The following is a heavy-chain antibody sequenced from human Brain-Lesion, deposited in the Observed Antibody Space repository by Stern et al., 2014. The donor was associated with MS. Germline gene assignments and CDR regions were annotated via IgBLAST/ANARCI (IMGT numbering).Heavy chain of an antibody. D-gene: IGHD7-27*01. V-gene: IGHV1-69*01. Sequence: VQLVEPGDEVRKPGSSVKGSCKASGGLFRSDAISWVRQAPGQGLEWLGGIIPMTGEAHYAQKFLDRVTITADESTTTTYMDLNSLTSEDTALYYCARHWGTDLWGQGTLLTVSS. CDR3: ARHWGTDL. CDR2: IIPMTGEA. J-gene: IGHJ5*02. CDR1: GGLFRSDA.